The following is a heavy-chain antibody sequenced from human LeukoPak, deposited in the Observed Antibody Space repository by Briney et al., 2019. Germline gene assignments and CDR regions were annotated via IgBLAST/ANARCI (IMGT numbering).Heavy chain of an antibody. CDR1: GYSISSGYY. D-gene: IGHD1-1*01. J-gene: IGHJ4*02. CDR2: IYHSGST. V-gene: IGHV4-38-2*02. Sequence: SETLSLTCTVSGYSISSGYYWGWIRQPPGKGLEWIGSIYHSGSTYYNPSLKSRVTISVDTSKNQFSLKLSSVTAADTAVYYCARETVGLDYWGQGTLVTASS. CDR3: ARETVGLDY.